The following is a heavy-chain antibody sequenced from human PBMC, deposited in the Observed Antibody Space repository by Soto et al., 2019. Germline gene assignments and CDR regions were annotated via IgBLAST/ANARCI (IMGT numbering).Heavy chain of an antibody. CDR2: ISSSGSTI. J-gene: IGHJ6*02. CDR3: ARERERSRGKYGMDV. D-gene: IGHD3-10*01. CDR1: GFTFSDYY. Sequence: GGSLRLSCAASGFTFSDYYMSWIRQAPGKGLEWVSYISSSGSTIYYADSVKDRFTISRDNAKNSLYLQMNSLRAEDTAVYYCARERERSRGKYGMDVWGQGTTVTVSS. V-gene: IGHV3-11*01.